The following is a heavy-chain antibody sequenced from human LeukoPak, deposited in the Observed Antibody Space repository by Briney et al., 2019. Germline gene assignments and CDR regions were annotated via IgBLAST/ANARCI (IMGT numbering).Heavy chain of an antibody. J-gene: IGHJ5*02. D-gene: IGHD1-1*01. CDR3: ARVPDITARPCDT. V-gene: IGHV4-34*01. CDR1: GGSFSNYY. Sequence: SSETLSLTCAVYGGSFSNYYWTWIRLTPGRGLEWIGEISHTGDIVNYKPSLRSRVTISADSSKKQFSLKLTSVTAADTGVYYCARVPDITARPCDTWGPGTLVTVSS. CDR2: ISHTGDIV.